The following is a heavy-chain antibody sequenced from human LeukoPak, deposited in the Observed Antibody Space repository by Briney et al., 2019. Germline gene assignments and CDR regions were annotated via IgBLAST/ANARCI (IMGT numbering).Heavy chain of an antibody. CDR3: AKDPSGWLSGFDY. CDR2: ISGGGGGA. V-gene: IGHV3-23*01. J-gene: IGHJ4*02. Sequence: GGSLRLSCAASGFTFSDYAMRWVRQAPGKGLEWLSEISGGGGGAYYADSVKGRFTISRDNSKNTLYLQMNSLRAEDTAVYYCAKDPSGWLSGFDYWGQGTLVTVSS. D-gene: IGHD3-9*01. CDR1: GFTFSDYA.